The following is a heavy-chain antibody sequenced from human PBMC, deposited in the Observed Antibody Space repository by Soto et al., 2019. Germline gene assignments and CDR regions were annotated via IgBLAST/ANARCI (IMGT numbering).Heavy chain of an antibody. CDR2: INSDGITT. CDR3: AKVKGGSGARGDPLDL. V-gene: IGHV3-74*03. J-gene: IGHJ5*02. D-gene: IGHD2-15*01. CDR1: GLTLSNYW. Sequence: EVQLVESGGGPVQAGGSLRLSCAASGLTLSNYWMQWVRQGPGKGLVWVAHINSDGITTKYAESVKGRFTISRDDAKNMLYLQMNSLRHDDTAVYYCAKVKGGSGARGDPLDLWGQGILVIVSS.